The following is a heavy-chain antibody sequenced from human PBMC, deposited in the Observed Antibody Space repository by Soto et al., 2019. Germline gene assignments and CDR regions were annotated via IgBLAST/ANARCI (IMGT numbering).Heavy chain of an antibody. J-gene: IGHJ5*02. V-gene: IGHV3-23*01. CDR1: GFTFSSYA. CDR3: AKDLNIVVVPAAMPDNWFDP. D-gene: IGHD2-2*01. CDR2: ISGSGGST. Sequence: EVQLLESGGGLVQPGGSLRLSCAASGFTFSSYAMSWVRQAPGKGLEWVSAISGSGGSTYYADSVKGRFTISRDNSKNTLYLQMNSLRAEETAVYYCAKDLNIVVVPAAMPDNWFDPWGQGTLVTVSS.